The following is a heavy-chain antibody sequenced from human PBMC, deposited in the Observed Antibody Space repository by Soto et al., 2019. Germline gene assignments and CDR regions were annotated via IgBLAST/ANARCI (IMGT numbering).Heavy chain of an antibody. CDR3: AREGYDFWSGYLYYYYYGMDV. Sequence: ASVKVSFKASGYTFTSYDINWVRQATGQGLEWMGWMNPNSGNTGYAQKFQGRVTMTRNTSISTAYMELSSLRSEDTAVYYCAREGYDFWSGYLYYYYYGMDVWGQGTTVTVSS. CDR2: MNPNSGNT. V-gene: IGHV1-8*01. J-gene: IGHJ6*02. CDR1: GYTFTSYD. D-gene: IGHD3-3*01.